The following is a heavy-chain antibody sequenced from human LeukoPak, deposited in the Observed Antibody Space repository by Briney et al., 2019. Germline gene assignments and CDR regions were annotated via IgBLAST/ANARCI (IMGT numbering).Heavy chain of an antibody. CDR3: AKWRENLLAFDS. D-gene: IGHD2-8*02. Sequence: SSETLSLTCTVSGGSISNNYWSWFRQPPGKGLEWIGYIYYSGSTNYNPSLKSRVTISVDTSKSEFSLRLNSVTAADTAVYYCAKWRENLLAFDSWGQGTLVTVSS. J-gene: IGHJ4*02. CDR1: GGSISNNY. CDR2: IYYSGST. V-gene: IGHV4-59*01.